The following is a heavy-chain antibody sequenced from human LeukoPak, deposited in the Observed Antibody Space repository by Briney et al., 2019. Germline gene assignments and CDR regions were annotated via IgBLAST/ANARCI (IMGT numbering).Heavy chain of an antibody. CDR3: ARVGDIVAAGVDY. CDR1: GYTFTGYY. Sequence: ASVKVSCKASGYTFTGYYMHWVRQAPGQGLKWMGWINPNSGGTNYAQKFQGRVTMTRDTSISTAYMELSRLRSDDTAVYYCARVGDIVAAGVDYWGQGTLVTVSS. V-gene: IGHV1-2*02. J-gene: IGHJ4*02. CDR2: INPNSGGT. D-gene: IGHD5-12*01.